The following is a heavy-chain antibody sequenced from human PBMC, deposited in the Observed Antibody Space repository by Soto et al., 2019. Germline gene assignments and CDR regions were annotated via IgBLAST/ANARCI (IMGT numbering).Heavy chain of an antibody. CDR1: GYTHTELS. D-gene: IGHD2-2*01. CDR2: IIPRSATS. CDR3: AREGLVLVPTTVNSDYYYYAMDV. Sequence: SVKVSCKVSGYTHTELSMHWMRQAHEQGLEWMGGIIPRSATSNYAQKFQGRVTITADESTNTAYMELSSLRSEDTAVYYCAREGLVLVPTTVNSDYYYYAMDVWGQGTTVTVSS. J-gene: IGHJ6*02. V-gene: IGHV1-69*13.